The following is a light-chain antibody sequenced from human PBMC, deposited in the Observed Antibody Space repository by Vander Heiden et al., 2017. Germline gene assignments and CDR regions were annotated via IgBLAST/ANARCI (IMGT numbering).Light chain of an antibody. V-gene: IGKV1-5*03. CDR3: QQYSNLPWT. CDR1: QSLSTW. Sequence: DIQMTQHPSTLCASGGGRPTLTCRASQSLSTWLAWYQQKPGKAPKLLIYKASSLESGVPLRFSGSGSGTEFTLTISSLQPDDFATYYCQQYSNLPWTFGQGTKVDIK. CDR2: KAS. J-gene: IGKJ1*01.